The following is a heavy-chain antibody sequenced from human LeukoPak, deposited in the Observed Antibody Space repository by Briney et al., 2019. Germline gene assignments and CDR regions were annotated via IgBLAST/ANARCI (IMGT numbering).Heavy chain of an antibody. J-gene: IGHJ3*02. D-gene: IGHD2-2*01. CDR2: VSVTGAP. V-gene: IGHV3-23*01. CDR1: GFSFSSYA. CDR3: AKDRRTLSGFDM. Sequence: QPGGSLRLSCVASGFSFSSYAMSWVRQTPERGLGWVSSVSVTGAPYNGDSAKGRFTTSRDNSKNTMYLQMNSLRAEDTAVYSCAKDRRTLSGFDMWGQGTMVTVSS.